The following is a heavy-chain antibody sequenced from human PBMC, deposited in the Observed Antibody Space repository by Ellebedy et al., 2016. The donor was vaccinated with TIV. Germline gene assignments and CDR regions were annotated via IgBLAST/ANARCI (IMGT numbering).Heavy chain of an antibody. V-gene: IGHV3-23*01. CDR1: GFTFSNYA. CDR2: ISQSGGDT. J-gene: IGHJ4*02. CDR3: AKPPELWLIHTGLVS. D-gene: IGHD6-19*01. Sequence: GESLKISCAASGFTFSNYAMAWVRQAPGKGLEWVSAISQSGGDTYYADSVKGRFTISRDNSQSTLYLQMDSLRADDTAVYYCAKPPELWLIHTGLVSWGQGTLVTVPS.